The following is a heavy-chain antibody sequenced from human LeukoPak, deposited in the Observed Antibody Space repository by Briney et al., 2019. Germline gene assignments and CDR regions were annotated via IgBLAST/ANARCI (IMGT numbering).Heavy chain of an antibody. Sequence: PGRSLRLSCAASGFTFADCDMHWARQSIGKGLEWVSAIGIAGDTHYPDSVKGRFSISRENAKNSVYLQMNSLRVGDTAVYYCVRGGIQVRGIDLFDYWGQGTLVTVSS. CDR2: IGIAGDT. CDR1: GFTFADCD. V-gene: IGHV3-13*01. CDR3: VRGGIQVRGIDLFDY. D-gene: IGHD6-19*01. J-gene: IGHJ4*02.